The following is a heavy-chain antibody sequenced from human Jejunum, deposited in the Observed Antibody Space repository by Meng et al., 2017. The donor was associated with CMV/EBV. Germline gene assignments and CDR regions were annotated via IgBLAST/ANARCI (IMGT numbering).Heavy chain of an antibody. CDR2: ISSSGTTI. CDR1: STYS. D-gene: IGHD2-2*01. Sequence: STYSSNGVLQAPGKGLEWVSYISSSGTTIYYADSVKGRFTISRDNAKNSLYLQMNSLRAEDTAVYYCAREYCSSTSCYGYYGMDVWGQGTKGTVSS. CDR3: AREYCSSTSCYGYYGMDV. V-gene: IGHV3-48*04. J-gene: IGHJ6*02.